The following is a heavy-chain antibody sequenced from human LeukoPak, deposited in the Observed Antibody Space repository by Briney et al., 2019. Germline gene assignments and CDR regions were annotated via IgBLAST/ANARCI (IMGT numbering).Heavy chain of an antibody. CDR2: TYQRSKWYN. D-gene: IGHD6-19*01. Sequence: SQTLSLTCAISGDSVSINSAAWHWIRQSPSRGLEWLGRTYQRSKWYNDYAVSVKSRITINPDISKNQFSLQLNSVTPEGTAVYYCARSPSPYSSGWYFDYWGQGTLVTVSS. J-gene: IGHJ4*02. CDR1: GDSVSINSAA. CDR3: ARSPSPYSSGWYFDY. V-gene: IGHV6-1*01.